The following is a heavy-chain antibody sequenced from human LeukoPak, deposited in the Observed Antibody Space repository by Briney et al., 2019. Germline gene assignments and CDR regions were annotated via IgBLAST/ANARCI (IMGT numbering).Heavy chain of an antibody. CDR2: IYYSGNT. V-gene: IGHV4-59*01. CDR3: ARAPDYYEGTGPDAFDI. CDR1: GGSISSYY. Sequence: SETLSLTCTVSGGSISSYYWSWIRQPPGKGLEWIAYIYYSGNTKYNPSLKSRVTMSVDTSKDQFSLKLNSVTAAYTAVYYCARAPDYYEGTGPDAFDIWGQGTLVTVSS. D-gene: IGHD3-22*01. J-gene: IGHJ3*02.